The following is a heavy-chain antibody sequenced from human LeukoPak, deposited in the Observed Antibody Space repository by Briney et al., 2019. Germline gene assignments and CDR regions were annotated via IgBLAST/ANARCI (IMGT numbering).Heavy chain of an antibody. Sequence: GGSLRLSCAASGFTFSSYEMNWVRQAPGKGLEWVSYISSSGSTIYYADSVKGRFTISRDNAKNSLYLQMNSLRAEDTAVYYCARETPYCGGDCYPPFYYGMDVWGQGTTVTVFS. D-gene: IGHD2-21*02. V-gene: IGHV3-48*03. J-gene: IGHJ6*02. CDR3: ARETPYCGGDCYPPFYYGMDV. CDR1: GFTFSSYE. CDR2: ISSSGSTI.